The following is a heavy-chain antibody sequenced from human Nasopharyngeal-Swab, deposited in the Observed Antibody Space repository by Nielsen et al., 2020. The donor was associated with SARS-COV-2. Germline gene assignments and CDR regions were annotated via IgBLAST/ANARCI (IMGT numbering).Heavy chain of an antibody. CDR3: ATAPSALRYFDWLPQSPYYYYGMDV. J-gene: IGHJ6*02. CDR1: GFTFSSYS. Sequence: GGSLRLSCAASGFTFSSYSMNWVRQAPGKGLEWVSSISSSSSYIYYADSVKGRFTISRDNAKNSLYLQMNGLRAEDTAVYYCATAPSALRYFDWLPQSPYYYYGMDVWGQGTTVTVSS. D-gene: IGHD3-9*01. CDR2: ISSSSSYI. V-gene: IGHV3-21*01.